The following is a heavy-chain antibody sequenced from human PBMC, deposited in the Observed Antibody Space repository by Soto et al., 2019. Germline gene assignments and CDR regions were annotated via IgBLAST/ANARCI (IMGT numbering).Heavy chain of an antibody. J-gene: IGHJ4*02. CDR3: AKEDVGGYYYSGL. Sequence: LRLSCAASGFTFSNYVMSWVRQAPGKGLEWVSSISNSGGGTYYADSVRGRFTISRDNSKNTLYLQMNSLRAEDTAVYYCAKEDVGGYYYSGLWGRGTLVTVSS. D-gene: IGHD1-26*01. CDR2: ISNSGGGT. CDR1: GFTFSNYV. V-gene: IGHV3-23*01.